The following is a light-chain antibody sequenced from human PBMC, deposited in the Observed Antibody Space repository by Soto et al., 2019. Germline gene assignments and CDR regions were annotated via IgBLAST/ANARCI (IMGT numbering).Light chain of an antibody. CDR3: AAWKASPNARV. CDR1: SSNIGSKT. CDR2: NDN. V-gene: IGLV1-44*01. Sequence: QSVLTQPPSASGTPGQRGTISCSGSSSNIGSKTVNWYQQLPGTAPTLLMYNDNERPSGFPARSSGSKSGSSASLAISLVQSGDEAEYSWAAWKASPNARVVGGWTKLNV. J-gene: IGLJ2*01.